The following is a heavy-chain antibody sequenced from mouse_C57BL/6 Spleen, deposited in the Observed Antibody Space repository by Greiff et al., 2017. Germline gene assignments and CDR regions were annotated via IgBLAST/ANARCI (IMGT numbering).Heavy chain of an antibody. CDR2: IWRGGST. V-gene: IGHV2-5*01. Sequence: VQLVESGPGLVQPSQSLSITCTVSGFSLTSYGVHWVRQSPGKGLEWLGVIWRGGSTDYNAAFMSRLSITKDNSKSQVFFKMNSLQADDTAIYYCAKNGIYSNYDFDVWGTGTTVTVAS. D-gene: IGHD2-5*01. J-gene: IGHJ1*03. CDR3: AKNGIYSNYDFDV. CDR1: GFSLTSYG.